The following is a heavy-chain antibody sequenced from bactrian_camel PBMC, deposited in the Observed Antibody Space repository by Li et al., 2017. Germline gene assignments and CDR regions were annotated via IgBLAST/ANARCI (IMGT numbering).Heavy chain of an antibody. CDR2: IESDGGT. CDR1: GYTGSSYC. Sequence: DVQLVESGGGLVQPGGSLRLSCAASGYTGSSYCMGWFRQAPGEEREGVALIESDGGTSYADSVKGRFTISQDNAKNTMYLQMNSLKPEDTAMYYCAADLGWVMTTDQALGLGVLGAADFAYWGQGTQVTVS. V-gene: IGHV3S42*01. J-gene: IGHJ6*01. CDR3: AADLGWVMTTDQALGLGVLGAADFAY. D-gene: IGHD3*01.